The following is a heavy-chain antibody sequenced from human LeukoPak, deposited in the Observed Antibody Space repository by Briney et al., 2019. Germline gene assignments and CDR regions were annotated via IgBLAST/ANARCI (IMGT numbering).Heavy chain of an antibody. Sequence: EASVKVSCKASGGTFSSYAISWVRQAPGQGLEWMGGIIPIFGTANYAQKFQGRVTITADESTSTAYMELSSLRSEDTAVYYCARVAARPEAFDYWGQGTLVTVSS. V-gene: IGHV1-69*13. CDR3: ARVAARPEAFDY. J-gene: IGHJ4*02. D-gene: IGHD6-6*01. CDR1: GGTFSSYA. CDR2: IIPIFGTA.